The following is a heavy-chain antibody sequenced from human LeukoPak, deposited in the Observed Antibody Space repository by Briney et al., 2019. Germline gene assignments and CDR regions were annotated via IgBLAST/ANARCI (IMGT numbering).Heavy chain of an antibody. D-gene: IGHD6-19*01. J-gene: IGHJ5*02. CDR3: ARRIAVAGTGSFDP. CDR1: CGSISSSSYY. Sequence: SETLSLTCTVSCGSISSSSYYWGWIRQPPGKGLEWIGSIYYSGSTYYNPSLKSRVTISVDTSKNQFSLKLSSVTAADTAVYYCARRIAVAGTGSFDPWGQGTLVTVSS. V-gene: IGHV4-39*01. CDR2: IYYSGST.